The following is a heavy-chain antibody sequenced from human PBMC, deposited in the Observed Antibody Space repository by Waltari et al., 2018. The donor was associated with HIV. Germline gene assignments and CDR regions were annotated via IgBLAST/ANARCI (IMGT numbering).Heavy chain of an antibody. CDR3: ARRGGATVTSYYYYGLDL. Sequence: QLQESGPALVKPSETLSPTCTVSGPSISVDSHTWRGSRQPRGQGLEWIGNIFHSGSPHYTPSLRSRVTISVDTSRKQFSLKLTSVPAADTAVYYCARRGGATVTSYYYYGLDLWGQGTTVTVSS. V-gene: IGHV4-39*01. D-gene: IGHD4-17*01. CDR2: IFHSGSP. J-gene: IGHJ6*02. CDR1: GPSISVDSHT.